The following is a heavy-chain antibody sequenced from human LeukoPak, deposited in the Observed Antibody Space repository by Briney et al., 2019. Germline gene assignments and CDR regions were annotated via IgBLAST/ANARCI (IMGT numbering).Heavy chain of an antibody. J-gene: IGHJ4*02. CDR3: ARDLSGYRGYFDY. V-gene: IGHV3-48*01. CDR2: ISSSSSTI. CDR1: GFTFSSYS. D-gene: IGHD3-9*01. Sequence: GGSLRLSCAASGFTFSSYSMNWVRQAPGKGLEWVSYISSSSSTIYYADSVKGRFTISRDNAKNSLYLQMNSLRAEDTAVYYCARDLSGYRGYFDYWGQGTLVTVSS.